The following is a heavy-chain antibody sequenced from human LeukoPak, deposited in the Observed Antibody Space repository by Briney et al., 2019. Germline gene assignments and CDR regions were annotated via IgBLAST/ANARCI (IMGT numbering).Heavy chain of an antibody. D-gene: IGHD6-19*01. Sequence: SETLSLTCAVYGGSFSGYYWSWIRQPPGKGLEWIGEINHSGSTNYNPSLKSRVTISVDTSKNQFSLKLSSVTAADTAVYYCARVIVGIAVAGHSNYFDYWGQGTLVTVSS. V-gene: IGHV4-34*01. CDR1: GGSFSGYY. CDR2: INHSGST. J-gene: IGHJ4*02. CDR3: ARVIVGIAVAGHSNYFDY.